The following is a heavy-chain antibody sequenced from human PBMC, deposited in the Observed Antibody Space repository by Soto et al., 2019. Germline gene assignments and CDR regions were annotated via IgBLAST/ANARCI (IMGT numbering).Heavy chain of an antibody. Sequence: ASVKVSCKASGYTFTSYYMHWVRQAPGQGLEWMGWINPNSGGTNYAQKFQGWVTMTRDTSISTAYMELSRLRSDDTAVYYCARGTLPIVVVPAAISPNFDYWGQGTLVTVSS. V-gene: IGHV1-2*04. CDR2: INPNSGGT. CDR1: GYTFTSYY. CDR3: ARGTLPIVVVPAAISPNFDY. J-gene: IGHJ4*02. D-gene: IGHD2-2*02.